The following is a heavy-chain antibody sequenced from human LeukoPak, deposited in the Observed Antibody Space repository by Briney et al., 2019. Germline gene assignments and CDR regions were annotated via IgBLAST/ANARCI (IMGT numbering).Heavy chain of an antibody. V-gene: IGHV3-23*01. D-gene: IGHD3-3*01. CDR1: GFIFSSYA. CDR3: AKGSDTYYDFWSGYLGTLFDP. CDR2: ISGSGGST. Sequence: GGSLRLSCAASGFIFSSYAMSWVRQAPGKGLEWVSAISGSGGSTYYADSVKGRFTISRDNSKNTLYLQMNSLRAEDTAVYYCAKGSDTYYDFWSGYLGTLFDPWGQGTLVTVSS. J-gene: IGHJ5*02.